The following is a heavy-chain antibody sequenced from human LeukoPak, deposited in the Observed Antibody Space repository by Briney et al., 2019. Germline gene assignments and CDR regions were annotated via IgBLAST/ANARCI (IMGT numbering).Heavy chain of an antibody. Sequence: SQTLSLTCTVSGGSISSGGYYWSWIRQPPEKGLEWIGYIYHSGSTYYNPSLKSRVTISVDTSKNQFSLKLSSVTAADTAVYYCARDRVAVAGTGYWGQGTLVTVSS. J-gene: IGHJ4*02. CDR2: IYHSGST. CDR3: ARDRVAVAGTGY. CDR1: GGSISSGGYY. V-gene: IGHV4-30-2*01. D-gene: IGHD6-19*01.